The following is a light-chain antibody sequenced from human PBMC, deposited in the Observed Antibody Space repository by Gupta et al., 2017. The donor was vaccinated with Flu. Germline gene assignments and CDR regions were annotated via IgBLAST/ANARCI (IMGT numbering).Light chain of an antibody. V-gene: IGKV1-17*01. CDR2: AAS. Sequence: IQMTPSPSSLSASVGDRVTITCRASQDIRKELGWYQQKPGKAPKLLIYAASSLQSGVPSRFSGSGSGTEFTLTISSLQPEDFATYYCLQHNSYSLTFGPGTKVEIK. CDR1: QDIRKE. J-gene: IGKJ3*01. CDR3: LQHNSYSLT.